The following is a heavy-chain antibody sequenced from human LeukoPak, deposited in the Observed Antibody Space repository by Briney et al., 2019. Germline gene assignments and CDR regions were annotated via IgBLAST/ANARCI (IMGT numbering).Heavy chain of an antibody. CDR2: ISDRGRT. CDR3: ARVPLRFLEPFDY. D-gene: IGHD3-3*01. J-gene: IGHJ4*02. Sequence: SETLSLTCAVYGGSVRGYYWSWIRQPPGKGLEWIGEISDRGRTHYNPSLESRVSMSVDTSKNQFALQLNPVTAADTAVYYCARVPLRFLEPFDYWGQGILVTVSS. V-gene: IGHV4-34*01. CDR1: GGSVRGYY.